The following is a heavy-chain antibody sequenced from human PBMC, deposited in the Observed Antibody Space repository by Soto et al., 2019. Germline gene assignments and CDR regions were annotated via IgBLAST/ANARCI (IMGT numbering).Heavy chain of an antibody. J-gene: IGHJ5*02. Sequence: PSETLSLTCTVSGGSISSSSYYWGWIRQPPGKGLEWIGSIYYSGSTYYNPSLKSRVTISVDTSKNQFSLKLSSVTAADTAVYYCARRRGGSWSNWFDPWGQGTLVTVSS. CDR2: IYYSGST. CDR1: GGSISSSSYY. V-gene: IGHV4-39*01. CDR3: ARRRGGSWSNWFDP. D-gene: IGHD6-13*01.